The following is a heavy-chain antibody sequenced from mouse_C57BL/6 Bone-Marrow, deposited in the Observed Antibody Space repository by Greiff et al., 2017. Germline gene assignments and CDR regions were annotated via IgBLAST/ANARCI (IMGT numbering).Heavy chain of an antibody. D-gene: IGHD1-1*01. CDR2: INYDGSST. Sequence: EVQLVESEGGLVQPGRSMKLSCTASGFTFSDYYMAWVRQVPEKGLEWVANINYDGSSTYYLDSLKSRFIISSDNAKNILYLQMSILKSEDTATYYCARFLRLAMDYWGQGTSVTVSS. J-gene: IGHJ4*01. V-gene: IGHV5-16*01. CDR1: GFTFSDYY. CDR3: ARFLRLAMDY.